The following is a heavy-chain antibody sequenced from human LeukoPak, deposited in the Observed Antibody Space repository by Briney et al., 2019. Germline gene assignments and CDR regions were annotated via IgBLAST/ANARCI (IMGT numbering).Heavy chain of an antibody. CDR3: AKDRVAFREYGDYGEFGY. CDR1: GFTFSSYA. V-gene: IGHV3-30-3*01. CDR2: ISYDGSNK. Sequence: GGSLRLSCAASGFTFSSYAMHWVRQAPGKGLEWVAVISYDGSNKYYADSVKGRFTISRDNSKNTLYLQMNSLRAEDTAVYYCAKDRVAFREYGDYGEFGYWGQGTLVTVSS. J-gene: IGHJ4*02. D-gene: IGHD4-17*01.